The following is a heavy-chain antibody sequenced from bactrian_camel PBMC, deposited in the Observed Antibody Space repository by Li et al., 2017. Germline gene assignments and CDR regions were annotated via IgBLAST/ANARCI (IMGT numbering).Heavy chain of an antibody. CDR2: IDRSGRT. J-gene: IGHJ4*01. V-gene: IGHV3S1*01. Sequence: HVQLVESGGGSVQAGGSRRLSCVTSGYTSSSYCVAWVRQASGKEREGVVAIDRSGRTTYAETVKGRFTISTDDANNTLDLQIDSLQPEDTAMYYCAVLSQFNHCRGVLVGIWQQYASWGQGTQVTVS. D-gene: IGHD5*01. CDR3: AVLSQFNHCRGVLVGIWQQYAS. CDR1: GYTSSSYC.